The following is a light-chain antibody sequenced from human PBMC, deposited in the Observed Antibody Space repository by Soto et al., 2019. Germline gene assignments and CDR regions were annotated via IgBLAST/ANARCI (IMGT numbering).Light chain of an antibody. CDR2: DVS. CDR3: QQANSFPVT. J-gene: IGKJ3*01. Sequence: DIQMTQSPSSVSASVGDRVAITCRASQGVGNWLAWYQQKPGKAPNLLIYDVSKLQSGVPSRFSGGGSGTNFTLTISSLQHEDFATYYCQQANSFPVTFGPGTRLDV. V-gene: IGKV1D-12*01. CDR1: QGVGNW.